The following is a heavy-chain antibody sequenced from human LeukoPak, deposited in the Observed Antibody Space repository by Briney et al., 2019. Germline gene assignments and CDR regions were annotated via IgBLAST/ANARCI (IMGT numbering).Heavy chain of an antibody. CDR2: VKPDGSEK. Sequence: PGGSLRLSCAASGFAFSSYWMGWIRHAPGKGLEWVANVKPDGSEKDYVESVEGRFTVSRDNAKDSLYLKMNSLRVEDTAVYYCARDGDCSAGSCSSDYFDFWGQGTLVTVSS. CDR1: GFAFSSYW. J-gene: IGHJ4*02. CDR3: ARDGDCSAGSCSSDYFDF. V-gene: IGHV3-7*01. D-gene: IGHD2-15*01.